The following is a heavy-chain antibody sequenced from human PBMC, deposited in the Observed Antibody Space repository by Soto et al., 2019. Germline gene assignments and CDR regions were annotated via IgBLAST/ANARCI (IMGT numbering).Heavy chain of an antibody. CDR1: GGSISSGGYY. V-gene: IGHV4-31*03. D-gene: IGHD4-17*01. J-gene: IGHJ4*02. CDR3: ASAHFTTVTTFDY. CDR2: IYYSGST. Sequence: PSETLSLTCTVSGGSISSGGYYWSWIRQHPGKGLEWIGYIYYSGSTYYNPSLKSRVTISVDTSKNQFSLKLSSVTAADTAVYYCASAHFTTVTTFDYWGQGTLVTVSS.